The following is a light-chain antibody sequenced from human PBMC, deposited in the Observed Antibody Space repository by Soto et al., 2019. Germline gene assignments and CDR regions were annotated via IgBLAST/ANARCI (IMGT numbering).Light chain of an antibody. Sequence: EIVMTQSPATLSVSPGERVTLSCRASQNIGSNLAWYQQKFGQAPRLIIYGASTRVTGIPARISGSGSGTEFTLTITSLQSEDFGVYHCQQYHNWWTFGQGTKVDFK. CDR1: QNIGSN. J-gene: IGKJ1*01. V-gene: IGKV3-15*01. CDR3: QQYHNWWT. CDR2: GAS.